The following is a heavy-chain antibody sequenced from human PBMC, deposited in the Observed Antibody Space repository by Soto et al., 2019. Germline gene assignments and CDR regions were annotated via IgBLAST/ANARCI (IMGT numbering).Heavy chain of an antibody. V-gene: IGHV1-2*04. CDR3: ARGGSGSFFLRDAFDI. Sequence: ASVKVSCKASGYTFTGYYMHWVRQAPGQGLEWMGWINPNSGGTNYAQKFQGWVTMTRDTSISTAYMELSRLRSDDTAVYYCARGGSGSFFLRDAFDIWGQGTMVTVSS. CDR1: GYTFTGYY. CDR2: INPNSGGT. J-gene: IGHJ3*02. D-gene: IGHD3-10*01.